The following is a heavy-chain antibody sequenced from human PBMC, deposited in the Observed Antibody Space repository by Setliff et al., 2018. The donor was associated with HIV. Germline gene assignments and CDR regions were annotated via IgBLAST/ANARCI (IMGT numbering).Heavy chain of an antibody. Sequence: PGGSLRLSCAASGFTFSSYTMHWVRQAPGKGLEWVASISGGGKSIYYADSVKGRFTISRDNADRSLYLQMNSLRAEDTAVYYCVRGPIHGGFDFWGQGALVTVSS. V-gene: IGHV3-21*01. CDR3: VRGPIHGGFDF. D-gene: IGHD3-16*01. J-gene: IGHJ4*02. CDR2: ISGGGKSI. CDR1: GFTFSSYT.